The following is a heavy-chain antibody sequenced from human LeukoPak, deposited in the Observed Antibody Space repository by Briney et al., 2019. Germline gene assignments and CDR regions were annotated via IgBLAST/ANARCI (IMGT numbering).Heavy chain of an antibody. CDR3: ARGMFGGYCTDY. V-gene: IGHV3-74*01. D-gene: IGHD3-3*01. Sequence: GGSLRLSCAASGFTFTSYWIHWVRQAPGKGLVWVSRIKGDGTSINYADSVKGRFTISRDNTKNTVYLQMNSLTAEDTAVYYCARGMFGGYCTDYWGQGTLVTVSS. CDR1: GFTFTSYW. CDR2: IKGDGTSI. J-gene: IGHJ4*02.